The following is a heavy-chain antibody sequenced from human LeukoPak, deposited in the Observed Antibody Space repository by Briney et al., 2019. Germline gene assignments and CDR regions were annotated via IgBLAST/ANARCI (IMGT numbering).Heavy chain of an antibody. D-gene: IGHD4-17*01. J-gene: IGHJ5*02. Sequence: KPSQTLSLTCTVSGGSISSYYWSWIRQPPGKGLEWIGYIYYSGSTNYNPSLKSRVTISVDTSKNQFSLKLSSVTAADTAVYYCARSHDYGDYEFDPWGQGTLVTVSS. CDR2: IYYSGST. CDR3: ARSHDYGDYEFDP. CDR1: GGSISSYY. V-gene: IGHV4-59*01.